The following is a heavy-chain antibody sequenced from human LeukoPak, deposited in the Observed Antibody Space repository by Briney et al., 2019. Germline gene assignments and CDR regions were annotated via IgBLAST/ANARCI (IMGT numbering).Heavy chain of an antibody. J-gene: IGHJ6*02. CDR2: ISAYNGNT. D-gene: IGHD2-2*02. CDR1: VYTFTSYG. CDR3: ARVYCSSTSCYRAYYYGMDV. Sequence: ASVNVSCKASVYTFTSYGISWVRQAPGQGLEWMGWISAYNGNTNYAQKLQGKVTMTTDTSTSTAYMELRSLRSDDTAVYYCARVYCSSTSCYRAYYYGMDVWGQGTTVTVSS. V-gene: IGHV1-18*01.